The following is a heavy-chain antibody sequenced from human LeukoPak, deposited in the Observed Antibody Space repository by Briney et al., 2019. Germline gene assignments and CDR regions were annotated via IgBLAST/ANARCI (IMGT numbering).Heavy chain of an antibody. Sequence: GGSLRLSCAASGFTFSSTWMSWVLQAPGKGLEWVANIKQDGSEKYYVYSVKGRFTISRDNAKNSLYLQMTTLRADDTAVYYCARSVRDYDFWSGSYYYYMDVWGKGTTVTVSS. CDR2: IKQDGSEK. V-gene: IGHV3-7*01. CDR1: GFTFSSTW. J-gene: IGHJ6*03. D-gene: IGHD3-3*01. CDR3: ARSVRDYDFWSGSYYYYMDV.